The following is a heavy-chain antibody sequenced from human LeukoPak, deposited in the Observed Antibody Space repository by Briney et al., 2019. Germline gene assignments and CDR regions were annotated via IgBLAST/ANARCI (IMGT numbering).Heavy chain of an antibody. CDR1: GGSISSTTYY. CDR2: IYYSGRT. V-gene: IGHV4-39*01. Sequence: PSETLSLTCTVSGGSISSTTYYWGWLRQPPGKGLEWIGSIYYSGRTYYNPSLKSRVTISVDTSKNQFSLKLSSVTAADTAVYFCARQRAWFGEWAFDSGGQGTLVTVSS. D-gene: IGHD3-10*01. J-gene: IGHJ4*02. CDR3: ARQRAWFGEWAFDS.